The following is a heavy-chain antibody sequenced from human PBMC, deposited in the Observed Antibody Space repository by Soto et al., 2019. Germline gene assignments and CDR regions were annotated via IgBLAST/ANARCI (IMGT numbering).Heavy chain of an antibody. CDR3: ARVGEDIVLVPAASANYYYGMDV. J-gene: IGHJ6*02. CDR1: GGTFSSYA. CDR2: IIPIFGTA. V-gene: IGHV1-69*12. D-gene: IGHD2-2*01. Sequence: QVQLVQSGAEVKKPGSSVKVSCKASGGTFSSYAISWVRQAPGQGLEWMGGIIPIFGTANYAQKFQGRETITADESTSTAYMELSSLRSEDTAVYYCARVGEDIVLVPAASANYYYGMDVWGQGTTVTVSS.